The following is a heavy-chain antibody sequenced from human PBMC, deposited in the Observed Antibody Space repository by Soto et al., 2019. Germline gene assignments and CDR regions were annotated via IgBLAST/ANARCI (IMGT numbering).Heavy chain of an antibody. CDR1: GFTFRNYG. CDR2: IWYDESRE. J-gene: IGHJ6*02. Sequence: GGSLRLSCAASGFTFRNYGMHWVRQSPGKGLEWVAVIWYDESREYYADSVKGRFTISRDNSKNTLYLQMNSLRAEDTAVYYCARDDIPGVAVATYGLDVWGQGTTVTVSS. V-gene: IGHV3-33*01. CDR3: ARDDIPGVAVATYGLDV. D-gene: IGHD6-19*01.